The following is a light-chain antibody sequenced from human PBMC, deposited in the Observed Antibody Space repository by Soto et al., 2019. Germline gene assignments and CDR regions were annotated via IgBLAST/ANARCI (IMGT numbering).Light chain of an antibody. CDR3: CSYAGSYDWV. Sequence: QSALTQPRSVSGSPGQTVTISCTGTSSDVGGYNYVSWYQQHPGKAPKVLIYEVTKRPSGVPDRFSGSKSGNTASLTISGLQAEDEAYYYCCSYAGSYDWVFGGGTKLTVL. V-gene: IGLV2-11*01. CDR1: SSDVGGYNY. J-gene: IGLJ3*02. CDR2: EVT.